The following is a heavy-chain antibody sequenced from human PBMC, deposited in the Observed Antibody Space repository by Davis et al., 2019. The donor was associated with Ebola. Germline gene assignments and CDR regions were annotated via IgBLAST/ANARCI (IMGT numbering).Heavy chain of an antibody. V-gene: IGHV3-11*05. CDR2: ISSSSSYT. Sequence: GESLKISCAASGFTFSDYYMSWIRQAPGKGLEWVSYISSSSSYTNYADSVKGRFTISRDNAKNLLFLQMDSLRAEDTAVYYCAKDADSSYWGQGTLVTVSS. CDR3: AKDADSSY. D-gene: IGHD6-19*01. CDR1: GFTFSDYY. J-gene: IGHJ4*02.